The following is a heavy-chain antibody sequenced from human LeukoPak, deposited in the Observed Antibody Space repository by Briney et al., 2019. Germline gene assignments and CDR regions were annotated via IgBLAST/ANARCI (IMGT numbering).Heavy chain of an antibody. V-gene: IGHV4-39*07. CDR1: GGSISSSSYY. Sequence: SETLSLTCTVSGGSISSSSYYWGWIRQPPGKGLEWIGSIYCSGSTYYNPSLKSRVTISVDTSKNQFSLKLSSVTAADTAVYYCARVPHYYDSSGYLPSRDYWGQGTLVTVSS. D-gene: IGHD3-22*01. CDR2: IYCSGST. CDR3: ARVPHYYDSSGYLPSRDY. J-gene: IGHJ4*02.